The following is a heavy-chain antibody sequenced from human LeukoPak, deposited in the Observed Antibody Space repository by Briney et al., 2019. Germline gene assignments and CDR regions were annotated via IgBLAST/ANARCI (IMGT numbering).Heavy chain of an antibody. Sequence: PSETLSLTCTVSGGSISSYYWSWIRQPPGKGLEWIGYIYYSGSTNYNPSLKSRVTISVDTSKNQFSLKLSSVTAADTAVYYCARFWQHYGSGSYYPWWYYGMDVWGQGTTVTVSS. J-gene: IGHJ6*02. CDR3: ARFWQHYGSGSYYPWWYYGMDV. D-gene: IGHD3-10*01. CDR2: IYYSGST. V-gene: IGHV4-59*01. CDR1: GGSISSYY.